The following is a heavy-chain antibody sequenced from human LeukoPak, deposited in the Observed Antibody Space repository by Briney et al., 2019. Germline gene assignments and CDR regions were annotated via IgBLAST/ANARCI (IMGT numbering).Heavy chain of an antibody. Sequence: GGSLRLSCAASGFTFSSYAMSWARQAPGKELEWVSAISGSGGSTYYADSVKGRFTISRDNSKNTLYLQMNSLRAEDTAVYYCARGASSGVRMDVWGKGATVTVSS. J-gene: IGHJ6*04. CDR1: GFTFSSYA. CDR3: ARGASSGVRMDV. V-gene: IGHV3-23*01. D-gene: IGHD2-15*01. CDR2: ISGSGGST.